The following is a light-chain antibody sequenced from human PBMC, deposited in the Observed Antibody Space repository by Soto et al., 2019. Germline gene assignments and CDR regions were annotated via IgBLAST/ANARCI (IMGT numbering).Light chain of an antibody. Sequence: QSALTQPASVSGSPGQSITISCVGTSSDIGDYNYVSWYQQHPGKVPKVIIYDVSNRPSGVSYRFSATKSGNTASLTISGLQAVDEADSYCCSYTRSGTLIFGTGTKSPS. CDR3: CSYTRSGTLI. CDR2: DVS. V-gene: IGLV2-14*01. CDR1: SSDIGDYNY. J-gene: IGLJ1*01.